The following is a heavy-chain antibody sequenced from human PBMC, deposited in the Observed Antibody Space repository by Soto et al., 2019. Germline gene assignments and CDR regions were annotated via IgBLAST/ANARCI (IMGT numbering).Heavy chain of an antibody. Sequence: PGGSLRLSCAASGFTFSSYAMHWVRQAPGKGLEWVAVISYDGSNKYYADSVKGRFTISRDNSKNTLYLQMNSLRAEDTAVYYCARPKFFWGGYRDAFAIWGQGTMVPGSS. CDR2: ISYDGSNK. D-gene: IGHD3-3*01. J-gene: IGHJ3*02. V-gene: IGHV3-30-3*01. CDR3: ARPKFFWGGYRDAFAI. CDR1: GFTFSSYA.